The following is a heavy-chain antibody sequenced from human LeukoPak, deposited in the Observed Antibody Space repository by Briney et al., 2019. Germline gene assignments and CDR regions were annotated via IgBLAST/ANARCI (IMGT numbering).Heavy chain of an antibody. V-gene: IGHV4-59*01. CDR2: VYSSGSA. D-gene: IGHD3-22*01. J-gene: IGHJ4*01. CDR1: GVSMSRFY. Sequence: SETLSLTCNVSGVSMSRFYWSWIRQPPGKGLEWIGYVYSSGSASYSPSLKNRVSMSIDTSKNQFSLKLTSVTAADTAVFYCARDFDSSGRIDYXGQGXLVXVS. CDR3: ARDFDSSGRIDY.